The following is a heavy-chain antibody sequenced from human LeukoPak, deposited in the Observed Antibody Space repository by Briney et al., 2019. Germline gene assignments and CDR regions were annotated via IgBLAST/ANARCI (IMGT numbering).Heavy chain of an antibody. CDR2: IYSSGST. CDR3: ARRVILMEIAAFDI. V-gene: IGHV4-39*02. D-gene: IGHD3-9*01. CDR1: GGSVSSTTYY. J-gene: IGHJ3*02. Sequence: SETLSLTCSVSGGSVSSTTYYWGWIRQPPGKGLEWIGSIYSSGSTYFNPSLKSRVTMSVDTSKNNFSVRLSSVTAADTAVYYCARRVILMEIAAFDIWGQGTLVTVS.